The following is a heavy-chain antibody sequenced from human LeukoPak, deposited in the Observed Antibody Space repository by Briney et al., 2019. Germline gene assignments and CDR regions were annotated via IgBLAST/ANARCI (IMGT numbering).Heavy chain of an antibody. V-gene: IGHV3-23*01. D-gene: IGHD3-16*01. Sequence: GGSLRLSCAASGFTFSSYSMNWVRQAPGKGLEWVSAISDSGVSTYYADSVKGRFTISRDNSKNTLYLQINSLRAEDTAVYYCAKDPRLGSGDEYWGQGTLVTVSS. CDR1: GFTFSSYS. J-gene: IGHJ4*02. CDR2: ISDSGVST. CDR3: AKDPRLGSGDEY.